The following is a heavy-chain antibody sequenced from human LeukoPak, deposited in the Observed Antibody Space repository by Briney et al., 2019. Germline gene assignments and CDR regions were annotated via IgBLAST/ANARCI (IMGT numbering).Heavy chain of an antibody. CDR3: ARQREPGVIFQD. V-gene: IGHV5-51*01. Sequence: GESLHISNQGSGYSFTSFWNDCPRQMPGKGLECMGTIYPGDSDTRHSPSFQGQVTISADKSISTAYLQWSSLKASDTAMYYCARQREPGVIFQDWGQGTLVTVSS. D-gene: IGHD3-9*01. CDR2: IYPGDSDT. CDR1: GYSFTSFW. J-gene: IGHJ4*02.